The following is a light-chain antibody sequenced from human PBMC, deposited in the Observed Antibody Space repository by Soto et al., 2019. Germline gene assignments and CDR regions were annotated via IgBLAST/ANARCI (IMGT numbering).Light chain of an antibody. CDR1: QSISSN. J-gene: IGKJ1*01. V-gene: IGKV3-15*01. CDR3: HQYNNWPRT. CDR2: GAS. Sequence: EIVLTQSPATLSLSPGARGTLSCRASQSISSNLAWYQQKPGQSPRLLSYGASTRATGIPSRFSGSGSGTEFTLTISSLQSEDFEVYYCHQYNNWPRTFGQGTKVDIK.